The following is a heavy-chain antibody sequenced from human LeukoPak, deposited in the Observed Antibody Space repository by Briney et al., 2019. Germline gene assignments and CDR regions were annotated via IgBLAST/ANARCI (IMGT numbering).Heavy chain of an antibody. V-gene: IGHV3-23*01. D-gene: IGHD5-24*01. CDR1: GFTFASYA. J-gene: IGHJ4*02. Sequence: GGSLRLSCAASGFTFASYAMSWVRQAPGKGLQWVSDIRGSGDRTYYADSVKGRFTISRDNSKNMLYLQMNSLRAEDAAVYYCAKINSRDGYDYDSFDYWGQGTLVTVSS. CDR2: IRGSGDRT. CDR3: AKINSRDGYDYDSFDY.